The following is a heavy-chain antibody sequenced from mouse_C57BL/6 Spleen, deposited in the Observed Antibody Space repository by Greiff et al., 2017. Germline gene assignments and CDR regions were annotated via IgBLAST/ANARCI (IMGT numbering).Heavy chain of an antibody. D-gene: IGHD2-3*01. J-gene: IGHJ2*01. CDR1: GYAFSSSW. Sequence: VQLQQSGPELVKPGASVKISCKASGYAFSSSWMNWVKQRPGKGLEWIGRIYPGDGDTNYNGKFKGKATLTADKSSSTAYMQLSSLTSEDSAVYFCARGGTYDGYPLDYWSQGTTLTVSS. CDR3: ARGGTYDGYPLDY. CDR2: IYPGDGDT. V-gene: IGHV1-82*01.